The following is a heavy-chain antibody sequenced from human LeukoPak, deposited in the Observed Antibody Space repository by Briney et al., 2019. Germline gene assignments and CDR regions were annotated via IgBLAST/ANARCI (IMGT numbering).Heavy chain of an antibody. J-gene: IGHJ4*02. V-gene: IGHV3-30*18. D-gene: IGHD3-10*01. CDR2: ISYDGSNK. CDR1: GFTFSSYG. Sequence: GRSLRLSCAAPGFTFSSYGMHWVRQAPGKGLEWVAVISYDGSNKYYADSVKGRFTISRDNSKNTLYLQMNSLRAEDTAVYYCAKDHHRITMVRGGNNFDYWGQGTLVTVSS. CDR3: AKDHHRITMVRGGNNFDY.